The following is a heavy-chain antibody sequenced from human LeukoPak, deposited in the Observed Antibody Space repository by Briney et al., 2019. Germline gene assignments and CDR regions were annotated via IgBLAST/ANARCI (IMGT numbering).Heavy chain of an antibody. CDR3: ASGTAQQEDY. Sequence: SETLSLTCAVYGGSFSGYYWSWIRQPPGKGLGWIGEINHSGSTNYNPSLKSRVTISVDTSKNQFSLKLSSVTAADTAVYYCASGTAQQEDYWGQGTLVTVSS. V-gene: IGHV4-34*01. CDR2: INHSGST. CDR1: GGSFSGYY. J-gene: IGHJ4*02. D-gene: IGHD6-13*01.